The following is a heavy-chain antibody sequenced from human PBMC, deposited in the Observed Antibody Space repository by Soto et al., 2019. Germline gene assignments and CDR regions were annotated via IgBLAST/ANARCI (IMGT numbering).Heavy chain of an antibody. CDR1: GFTFSSYA. V-gene: IGHV3-30-3*01. CDR3: AREYSSSWYHGGGMDV. CDR2: ISYDGSNK. Sequence: SLRLSCAASGFTFSSYAMHWVRQAPGKGLEWVAVISYDGSNKYYADSVKGRFTISRDNSKNTLYLQMNSLRAEDTAVYYCAREYSSSWYHGGGMDVWGQGTTVTVSS. D-gene: IGHD6-13*01. J-gene: IGHJ6*02.